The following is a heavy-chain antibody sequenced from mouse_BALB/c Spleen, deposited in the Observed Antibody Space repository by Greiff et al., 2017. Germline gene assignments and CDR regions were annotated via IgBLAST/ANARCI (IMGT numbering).Heavy chain of an antibody. CDR3: TSPIYYGYDEFAY. J-gene: IGHJ3*01. Sequence: EVQVVESGGGLVQPGGSMKLSCVASGFTFSNYWMNWVRQSPEKGLEWVAEIRLKSNNYATHYAESVKGRFTISRDDSKSSVYLQMNNLRAEDTGIYYCTSPIYYGYDEFAYWGQGTLVTVSA. CDR2: IRLKSNNYAT. V-gene: IGHV6-6*02. D-gene: IGHD2-2*01. CDR1: GFTFSNYW.